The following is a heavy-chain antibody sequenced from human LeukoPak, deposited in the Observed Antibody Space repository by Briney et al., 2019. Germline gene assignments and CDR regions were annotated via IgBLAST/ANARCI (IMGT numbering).Heavy chain of an antibody. CDR1: GFTFSSYS. Sequence: GGSPRLSCAASGFTFSSYSMNWVRQAPGKGLEWVSSISSSSSYIYYADSVKGRFTLSRDNAKNSLYLQMNSLRAEDTAVYYCARLRYYYDSSGYYFDYWGQGTLVTVSS. CDR3: ARLRYYYDSSGYYFDY. V-gene: IGHV3-21*01. CDR2: ISSSSSYI. J-gene: IGHJ4*02. D-gene: IGHD3-22*01.